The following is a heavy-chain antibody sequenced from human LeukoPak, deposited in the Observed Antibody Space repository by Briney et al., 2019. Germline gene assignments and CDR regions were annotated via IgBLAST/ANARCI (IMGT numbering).Heavy chain of an antibody. V-gene: IGHV1-18*04. CDR3: ARVFSPYGSGSYSD. CDR1: GYTFTSYG. Sequence: ASVKVCCKASGYTFTSYGISWVRQAPGQGLEWMGWISAYNGNTNYAQKLQGRVTMTTVTSTSTAYMELRSLRSDDTAVYYCARVFSPYGSGSYSDWGQGTLVTVSS. D-gene: IGHD3-10*01. CDR2: ISAYNGNT. J-gene: IGHJ4*02.